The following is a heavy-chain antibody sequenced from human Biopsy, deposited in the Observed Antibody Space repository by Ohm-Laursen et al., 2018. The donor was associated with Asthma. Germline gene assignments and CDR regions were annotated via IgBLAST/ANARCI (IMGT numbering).Heavy chain of an antibody. Sequence: SLRLSCAALGFAVSRDHMFWVRQAPGKGLEWVSVIYSGGTSHTADSVRGRFTISRDYSKNTLYLQMHSLRAEDTAVYYCAREGVAGTHIEDWGQGTLVTVSS. V-gene: IGHV3-66*01. CDR1: GFAVSRDH. J-gene: IGHJ4*02. CDR2: IYSGGTS. CDR3: AREGVAGTHIED. D-gene: IGHD6-19*01.